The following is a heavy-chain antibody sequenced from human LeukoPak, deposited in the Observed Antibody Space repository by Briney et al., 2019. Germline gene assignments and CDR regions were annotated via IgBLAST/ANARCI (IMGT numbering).Heavy chain of an antibody. J-gene: IGHJ5*02. V-gene: IGHV3-30*14. CDR1: GFTFSSYA. CDR3: ARVVPDDYGDYERFDP. CDR2: ISYNGSNK. D-gene: IGHD4-17*01. Sequence: GGSLRLSCAASGFTFSSYAMHWVRQAPGKGLEWVAVISYNGSNKYYADSVKGRFTISRDNSKNTLFLQMNSLRAEDTAVYYCARVVPDDYGDYERFDPWGQGTLVTVSS.